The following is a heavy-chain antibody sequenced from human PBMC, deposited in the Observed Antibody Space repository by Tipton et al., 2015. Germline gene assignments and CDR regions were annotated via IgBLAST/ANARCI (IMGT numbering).Heavy chain of an antibody. V-gene: IGHV4-4*02. Sequence: TLSLTCAVSGGSISSTNWWTWVRQPPGKGLEWIGEISQSGNTNYNPSLKSRVTISADKSKNQFSLNLKSVTAADTAVYYCARRCGADCYWGSYFDHCGQGTLVNVSS. J-gene: IGHJ4*02. CDR3: ARRCGADCYWGSYFDH. CDR2: ISQSGNT. D-gene: IGHD2-21*01. CDR1: GGSISSTNW.